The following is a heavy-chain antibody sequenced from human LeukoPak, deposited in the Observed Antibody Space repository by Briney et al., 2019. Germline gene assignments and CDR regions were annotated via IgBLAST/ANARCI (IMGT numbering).Heavy chain of an antibody. CDR2: ISSSSSYI. Sequence: GGALRLSCAASGFTFSSYAINWVRQAPGKGLEWVASISSSSSYIYYADSVKGRFTIPRDNAENSLYLQMNSLRAEDTAVYYWARSGVVVDALERGVANWFDPWGQGTLVTVSS. J-gene: IGHJ5*02. D-gene: IGHD2-15*01. CDR3: ARSGVVVDALERGVANWFDP. V-gene: IGHV3-21*01. CDR1: GFTFSSYA.